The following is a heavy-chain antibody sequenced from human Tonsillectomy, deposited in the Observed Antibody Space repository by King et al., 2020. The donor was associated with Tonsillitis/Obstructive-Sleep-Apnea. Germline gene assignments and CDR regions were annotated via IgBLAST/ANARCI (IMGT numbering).Heavy chain of an antibody. J-gene: IGHJ6*03. Sequence: VQLVESGGGLVQPGGSLRLSCAAAGFTFRNHWMHWVRQAPGKGLVWLSRINTEGSSTSYAAAVKGRLTISRDNAKNTLYLQMNSLRPEDTAVYFCARAPVYYYYMDVWGRGTTVTVSS. CDR1: GFTFRNHW. CDR3: ARAPVYYYYMDV. CDR2: INTEGSST. V-gene: IGHV3-74*01.